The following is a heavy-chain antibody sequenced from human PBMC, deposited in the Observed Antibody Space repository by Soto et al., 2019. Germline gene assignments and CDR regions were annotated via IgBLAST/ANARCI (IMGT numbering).Heavy chain of an antibody. CDR3: ARARWYDAFDV. V-gene: IGHV4-38-2*01. CDR1: GFFISSGNY. J-gene: IGHJ3*01. CDR2: IFHGGNT. Sequence: SETLSLTCAVSGFFISSGNYWGWIRKPPGKGLEWIGSIFHGGNTYYNPSLKSRVTISVDMSKNQFSLKLNSVTAADTAVYYCARARWYDAFDVWGQGTVVTVPS. D-gene: IGHD2-15*01.